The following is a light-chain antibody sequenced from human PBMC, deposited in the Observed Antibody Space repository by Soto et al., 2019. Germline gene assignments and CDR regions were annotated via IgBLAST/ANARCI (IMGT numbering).Light chain of an antibody. V-gene: IGKV3-11*01. CDR3: QQRSNWPPA. J-gene: IGKJ3*01. CDR1: QSISSY. Sequence: ILLTQSPATLSLSPCERATLSCRTSQSISSYLAWYQQKPGQAPRLLIYDASNRATGIPARFSGSGSGTDFTLTISSLEPEDFAVYYCQQRSNWPPAFGPGTKVDIK. CDR2: DAS.